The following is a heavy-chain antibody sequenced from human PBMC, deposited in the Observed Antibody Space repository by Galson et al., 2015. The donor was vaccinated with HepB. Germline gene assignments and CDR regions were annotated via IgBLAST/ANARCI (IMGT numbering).Heavy chain of an antibody. D-gene: IGHD6-13*01. CDR3: ARSRRPYSSSWYVSLYGMDV. J-gene: IGHJ6*02. Sequence: SLRLSCAASGFTFGDYAMNWVRQAPGKGLEWVSSISSSSSYIYYADSVKGRFTISRDNAKNSLYLQMNSLRAEDTAVYYCARSRRPYSSSWYVSLYGMDVWGQGTTVTVSS. CDR2: ISSSSSYI. V-gene: IGHV3-21*01. CDR1: GFTFGDYA.